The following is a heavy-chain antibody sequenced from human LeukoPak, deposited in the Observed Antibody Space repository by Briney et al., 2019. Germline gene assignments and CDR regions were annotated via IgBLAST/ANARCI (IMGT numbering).Heavy chain of an antibody. CDR3: ARDKVVGATYFDY. Sequence: QTGGSLRLSCTVSGFTVSSNSMSWVRQAPGKGLEWVSFIYSGTIHYSDSVKGRFTISRDNAKNSLYLQMNSLRAEDTAVYYCARDKVVGATYFDYWGQGTLVTVSS. CDR1: GFTVSSNS. J-gene: IGHJ4*02. V-gene: IGHV3-53*01. D-gene: IGHD1-26*01. CDR2: IYSGTI.